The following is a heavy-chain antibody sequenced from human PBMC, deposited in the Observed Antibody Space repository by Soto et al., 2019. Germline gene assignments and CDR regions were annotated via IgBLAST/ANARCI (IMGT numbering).Heavy chain of an antibody. J-gene: IGHJ6*02. CDR3: TTMAHYYYYGMDV. V-gene: IGHV3-15*07. Sequence: GRSLRLSCAASGFTFSNAWMNWVRQAPGKGLEWVGRIKSKTDGGTTDYAAPVKGRFTISRDDSKNTLYLQMNSLKTEDTAVYYCTTMAHYYYYGMDVWGQGTTVTVSS. CDR1: GFTFSNAW. CDR2: IKSKTDGGTT.